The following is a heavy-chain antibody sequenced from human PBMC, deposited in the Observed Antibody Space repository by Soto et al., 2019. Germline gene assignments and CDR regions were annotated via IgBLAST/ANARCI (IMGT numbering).Heavy chain of an antibody. Sequence: ASVKVSCKASGYTFTSYGISWVRQAPGQGLEWMGWISAYNGNTNYAQKLQGRVTMTTDTSTSTAYMELRSLRSDDTAVYYCARGQQLVLDLLIFDYWGQGTLVTVSS. J-gene: IGHJ4*02. CDR3: ARGQQLVLDLLIFDY. D-gene: IGHD6-13*01. V-gene: IGHV1-18*01. CDR2: ISAYNGNT. CDR1: GYTFTSYG.